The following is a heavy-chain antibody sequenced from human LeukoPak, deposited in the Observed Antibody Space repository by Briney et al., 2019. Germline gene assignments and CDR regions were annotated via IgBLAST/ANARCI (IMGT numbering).Heavy chain of an antibody. Sequence: LRLSCAASGFTFSSYAMSWVRQHPGKGLEWIGYIYYSGSTYYNPSLKSRVTISVDTSKNQFSLKLSSVTAADTAVYYCARYYYGSGSYPDAYYYYGMDVWGKGTTVTVSS. D-gene: IGHD3-10*01. V-gene: IGHV4-31*02. CDR2: IYYSGST. CDR3: ARYYYGSGSYPDAYYYYGMDV. J-gene: IGHJ6*04. CDR1: GFTFSSYA.